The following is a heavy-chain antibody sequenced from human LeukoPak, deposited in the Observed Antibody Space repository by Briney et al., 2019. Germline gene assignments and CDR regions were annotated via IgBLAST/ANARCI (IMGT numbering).Heavy chain of an antibody. CDR2: INHSGST. Sequence: SETLSLTCAMYGGSFSGYYWSWIRQPPGKGLEWIGQINHSGSTNYNPSLKSRVTISVDTSKNQFSLKLSSVTASDTAVYFCARATAGTTLFEGIDYWGQGTLVTVSS. J-gene: IGHJ4*02. V-gene: IGHV4-34*01. CDR1: GGSFSGYY. CDR3: ARATAGTTLFEGIDY. D-gene: IGHD1-1*01.